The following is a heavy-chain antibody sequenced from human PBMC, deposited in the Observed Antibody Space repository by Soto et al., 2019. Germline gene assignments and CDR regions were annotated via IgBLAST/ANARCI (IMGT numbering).Heavy chain of an antibody. V-gene: IGHV1-24*01. CDR3: ATDSPEIMVDALRLKGDYYYGMDV. CDR2: FDPEDGET. Sequence: ASVKVSFKVSGYTLTELSMHWVRQAPGKGLEWMGGFDPEDGETIYAQKFQGRVTMTEDTSTDTAYMELSSLRSEDTAVYYCATDSPEIMVDALRLKGDYYYGMDVWGQGTTVTVSS. CDR1: GYTLTELS. D-gene: IGHD2-8*01. J-gene: IGHJ6*02.